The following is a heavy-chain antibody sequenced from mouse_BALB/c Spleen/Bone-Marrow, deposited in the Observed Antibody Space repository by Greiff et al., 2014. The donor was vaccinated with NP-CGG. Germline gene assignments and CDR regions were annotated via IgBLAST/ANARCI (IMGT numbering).Heavy chain of an antibody. J-gene: IGHJ3*01. CDR2: INPYNDGT. Sequence: EVQLQESGPDLVKPGASVKMSCKASGYTFTSFVMHWVKQKPGQGLEWIGYINPYNDGTKYNEKFKDKATLSSDKSSSTAYMELSSLTSEDSAVNYCGRRESGTWFAYWGQGTLVTVSA. CDR3: GRRESGTWFAY. V-gene: IGHV1-14*01. D-gene: IGHD4-1*01. CDR1: GYTFTSFV.